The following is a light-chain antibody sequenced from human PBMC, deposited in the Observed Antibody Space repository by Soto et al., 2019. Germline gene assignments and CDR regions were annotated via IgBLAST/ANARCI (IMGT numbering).Light chain of an antibody. Sequence: EIVLTQSPGTLCFSRLERGTFXLMASQSVSSSYIAWYQQKRGQAPRRLIYGASIRATGIPDRFSGSGSGTDFTLTISRLEPEDFALYYCQQYHTSPLTFGQGTKVDI. CDR3: QQYHTSPLT. V-gene: IGKV3-20*01. J-gene: IGKJ1*01. CDR2: GAS. CDR1: QSVSSSY.